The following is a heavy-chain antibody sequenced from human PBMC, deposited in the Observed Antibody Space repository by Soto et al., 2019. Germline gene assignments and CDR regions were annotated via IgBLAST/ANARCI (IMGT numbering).Heavy chain of an antibody. CDR2: TYYRSKWYN. CDR3: ARVGGYSSGWYRYYYYYGKDV. D-gene: IGHD6-19*01. J-gene: IGHJ6*02. V-gene: IGHV6-1*01. CDR1: GDSVSSNSAA. Sequence: SRTLSLTCAMSGDSVSSNSAAWNWIRQSPSRGLEWLGRTYYRSKWYNDYAVSVKSRITINPDTSKNQFSLQLNSVTPEDTAVYYCARVGGYSSGWYRYYYYYGKDVWGQGTTVTVSS.